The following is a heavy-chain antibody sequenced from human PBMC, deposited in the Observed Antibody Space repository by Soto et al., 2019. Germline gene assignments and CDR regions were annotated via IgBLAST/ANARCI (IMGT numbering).Heavy chain of an antibody. Sequence: GGSLRLSCAASGLRFSSYWMTWVRQAPGKGLEWVANIKQDGSEKYYVDSVKGRFTISRDNAKNSLYLQMNSLRAEDTAVYYCVSGADYWGQGTLVIVSS. J-gene: IGHJ4*02. V-gene: IGHV3-7*05. CDR1: GLRFSSYW. CDR3: VSGADY. CDR2: IKQDGSEK.